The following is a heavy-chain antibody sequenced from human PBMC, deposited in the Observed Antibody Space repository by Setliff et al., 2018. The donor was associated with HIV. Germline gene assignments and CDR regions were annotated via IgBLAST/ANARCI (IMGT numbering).Heavy chain of an antibody. D-gene: IGHD5-12*01. CDR2: IIPTFKSA. CDR3: ARTSGDAYNYEGAFDV. J-gene: IGHJ3*01. V-gene: IGHV1-69*05. Sequence: VASVKVSCKVSGDTFNNYGLNWVRQAPGQGLEWMGGIIPTFKSADYAQKFQGRVTITTDESTSTAYMDLSSLKSEDTAIYYCARTSGDAYNYEGAFDVWGQGTLVTVSS. CDR1: GDTFNNYG.